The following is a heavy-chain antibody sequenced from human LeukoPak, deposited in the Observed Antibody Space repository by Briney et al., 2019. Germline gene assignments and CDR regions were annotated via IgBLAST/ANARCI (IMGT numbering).Heavy chain of an antibody. V-gene: IGHV3-66*01. D-gene: IGHD3-9*01. J-gene: IGHJ6*02. CDR3: ASPSLLRYFDWLPPRGMDV. CDR1: AFTVSSNY. CDR2: IYSGGST. Sequence: GGSLRLSCAVSAFTVSSNYMSWVRQAPGKGLEWVSVIYSGGSTYYADSVKGRFTISRDNSKNTLYLQMNSLRAEDTAVYYCASPSLLRYFDWLPPRGMDVWGQGTTVTVSS.